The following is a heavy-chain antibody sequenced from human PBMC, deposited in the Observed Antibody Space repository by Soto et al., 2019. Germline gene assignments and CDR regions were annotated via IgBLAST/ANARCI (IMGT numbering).Heavy chain of an antibody. CDR3: ARTGRGYSYGYGY. CDR2: ISSSSSYI. D-gene: IGHD5-18*01. J-gene: IGHJ4*02. V-gene: IGHV3-21*01. CDR1: GFTFSSYS. Sequence: EVQLVESGGGLVKPGGSLRLSCAASGFTFSSYSMNWVRQAPGKGLEWVSSISSSSSYIYYADSVKGRFTISRDNAKNSLYLQMNSLRAEDTAVYYCARTGRGYSYGYGYWGQGTLVTVSS.